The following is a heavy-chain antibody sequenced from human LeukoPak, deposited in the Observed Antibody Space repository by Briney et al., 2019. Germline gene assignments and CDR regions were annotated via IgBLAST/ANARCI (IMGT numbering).Heavy chain of an antibody. Sequence: PSETLSLTCTVSGGSISINSYYWGWIRQPPGKGLEWIGSIYYSGSTYYNPSLKSRVTISVDRSKNQFSLKLSSVTAADTAVYYCASLPLSSSSVAFDIWGQGTMVTVSS. CDR1: GGSISINSYY. J-gene: IGHJ3*02. D-gene: IGHD6-6*01. CDR3: ASLPLSSSSVAFDI. V-gene: IGHV4-39*07. CDR2: IYYSGST.